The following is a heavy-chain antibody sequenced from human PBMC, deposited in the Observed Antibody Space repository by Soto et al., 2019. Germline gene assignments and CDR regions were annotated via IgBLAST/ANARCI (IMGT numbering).Heavy chain of an antibody. CDR2: ISGSGGST. J-gene: IGHJ4*02. D-gene: IGHD3-10*01. Sequence: EVQLLESGGGLVQPGGSLRLSCAASGFTFSSYAMSWVRQAPGKGLEWVSAISGSGGSTYYADSVKGRFTISRDNSKNTLYLQMNSLRAEDTAVYYWAKDGPWFGELRGDYWGQGTLVTVS. CDR1: GFTFSSYA. V-gene: IGHV3-23*01. CDR3: AKDGPWFGELRGDY.